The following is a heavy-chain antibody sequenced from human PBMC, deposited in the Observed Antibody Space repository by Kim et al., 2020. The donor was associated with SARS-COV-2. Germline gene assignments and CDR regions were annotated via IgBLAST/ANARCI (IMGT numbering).Heavy chain of an antibody. D-gene: IGHD6-19*01. CDR1: GGSISSYY. CDR2: IYYSGST. CDR3: ARWGKQWLAQGINAFDI. V-gene: IGHV4-59*13. Sequence: SETLSLTCTVSGGSISSYYWSWIRQPPGKGLEWIGYIYYSGSTNYNPSLKSRVTISVDTSKNQFSLKLSSVTAADTAVYYCARWGKQWLAQGINAFDIWGQGTMVTVSS. J-gene: IGHJ3*02.